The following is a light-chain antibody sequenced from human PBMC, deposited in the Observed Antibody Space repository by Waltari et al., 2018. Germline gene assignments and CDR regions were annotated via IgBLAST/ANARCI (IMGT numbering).Light chain of an antibody. Sequence: QSALTQPRSVSGSPGQSVTISCTGTSSDVGGYNYVSWYQQHPGQAPKLMIYDVSKRPSGVPERFSRSESGNPASLTISGLHAEDAADYCCCAYACSSPFVFGGGTKLTVL. CDR2: DVS. J-gene: IGLJ2*01. V-gene: IGLV2-11*01. CDR1: SSDVGGYNY. CDR3: CAYACSSPFV.